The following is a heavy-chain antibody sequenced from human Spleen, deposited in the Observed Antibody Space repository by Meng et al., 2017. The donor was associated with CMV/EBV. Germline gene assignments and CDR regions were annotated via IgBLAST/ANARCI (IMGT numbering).Heavy chain of an antibody. CDR2: INIDDSDI. CDR1: GFTFSDYT. CDR3: AREKSSSFRFYYYYYGMDV. Sequence: GESLKISCAASGFTFSDYTMNWVRQAPGKGLEWVSSINIDDSDIYYADSVKGRFTISRDNAKNSLHLHMNSLRGEDTAVYYCAREKSSSFRFYYYYYGMDVWGQGTTVTVSS. D-gene: IGHD6-6*01. V-gene: IGHV3-21*01. J-gene: IGHJ6*02.